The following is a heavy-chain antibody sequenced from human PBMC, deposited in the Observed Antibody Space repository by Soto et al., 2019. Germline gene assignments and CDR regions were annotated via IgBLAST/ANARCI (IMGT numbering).Heavy chain of an antibody. Sequence: QVQLVESGGGVVQPGRSLRLSCAASGFSVSSYGMHWVRQAPGKGLEWVAFISYDGSNKYYADSVKGRFTISRDSSKNTLYLQMNSLRPEHTAVYYCAKALGELSPESYDYWGQGNLVTVSS. CDR2: ISYDGSNK. CDR3: AKALGELSPESYDY. J-gene: IGHJ4*02. D-gene: IGHD3-16*02. V-gene: IGHV3-30*18. CDR1: GFSVSSYG.